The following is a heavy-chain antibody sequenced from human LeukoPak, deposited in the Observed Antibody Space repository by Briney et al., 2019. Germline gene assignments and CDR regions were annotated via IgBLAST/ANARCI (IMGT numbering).Heavy chain of an antibody. CDR2: IIPRLGTT. J-gene: IGHJ4*02. CDR1: GGTFNSYA. Sequence: SVKVSCKASGGTFNSYAINWLRQAPGQGLEWMGGIIPRLGTTKYIEKFQGRITITTDESSTTAYMELTSLISEDTAVYYCAADGTDWGQGTLVTVSS. V-gene: IGHV1-69*05. CDR3: AADGTD.